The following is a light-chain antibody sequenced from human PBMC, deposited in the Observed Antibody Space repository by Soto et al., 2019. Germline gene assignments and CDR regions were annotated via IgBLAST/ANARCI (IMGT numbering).Light chain of an antibody. CDR1: SSNIGDNN. CDR2: STY. CDR3: ACWDDDLNGRV. V-gene: IGLV1-44*01. Sequence: QLVLTQSPSASGTPGQRVTISCSGSSSNIGDNNVNWYQQFPGEAPKLLIHSTYRRASGVPARFSGSQSGTSASLVISGLQSEDEADYYCACWDDDLNGRVFGGGTQLTVL. J-gene: IGLJ3*02.